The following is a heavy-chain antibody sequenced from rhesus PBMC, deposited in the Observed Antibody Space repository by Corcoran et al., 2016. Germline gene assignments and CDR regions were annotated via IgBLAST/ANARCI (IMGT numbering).Heavy chain of an antibody. CDR3: ARDKSSWAPFDY. CDR1: GGPLSDSYY. CDR2: IYGSGGST. J-gene: IGHJ4*01. V-gene: IGHV4-106*01. D-gene: IGHD6-13*01. Sequence: QVQLQASGPGLVKPSETLSLPCAFSGGPLSDSYYWSWIRQPPGKGLEWIGYIYGSGGSTYYNPSLKSRVTISTDTSKNQFSLKLSSVTAADTAVYYCARDKSSWAPFDYWGQGVLVTVSS.